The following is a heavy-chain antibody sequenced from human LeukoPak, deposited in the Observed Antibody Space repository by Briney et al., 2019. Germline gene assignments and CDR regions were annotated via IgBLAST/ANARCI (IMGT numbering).Heavy chain of an antibody. CDR3: ASFYCSGGSCYQCYYYYYMDV. CDR2: IYYSGST. V-gene: IGHV4-39*01. Sequence: SETLSPTCTVSGGSISSRSYYWGWIRQPPGKGLEWIGIIYYSGSTYSNPSLRSRVTISVDTSKNQFSLKLSSVTAADTAVYYCASFYCSGGSCYQCYYYYYMDVWGKGTTVTISS. J-gene: IGHJ6*03. CDR1: GGSISSRSYY. D-gene: IGHD2-15*01.